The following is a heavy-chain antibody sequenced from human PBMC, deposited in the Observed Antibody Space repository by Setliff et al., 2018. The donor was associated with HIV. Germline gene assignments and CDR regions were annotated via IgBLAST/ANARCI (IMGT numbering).Heavy chain of an antibody. V-gene: IGHV4-31*02. CDR3: ARGLVVVTDSDYDTNYYYYYYMDV. J-gene: IGHJ6*03. Sequence: SWVRQHPGKGLEWIGYIYYSGSTCYNPSLKSRVTISIDTSKNQFSLKLSSVTAADTAVYYCARGLVVVTDSDYDTNYYYYYYMDVWGKGTTVTVSS. CDR2: IYYSGST. D-gene: IGHD5-12*01.